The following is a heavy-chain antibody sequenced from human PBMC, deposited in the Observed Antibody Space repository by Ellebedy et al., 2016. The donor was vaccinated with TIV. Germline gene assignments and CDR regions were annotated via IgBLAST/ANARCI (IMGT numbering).Heavy chain of an antibody. J-gene: IGHJ4*02. Sequence: GESLKISCAASGFPLSSHAMHWVRQAPGKGLEWVAVISYDGRNKFYADSVKGRFTISRDNSENTLYLQMNSLRADDTAVYHCARVTQGGIRGVLDYWGRGILVTVSS. CDR1: GFPLSSHA. CDR2: ISYDGRNK. D-gene: IGHD3-10*01. V-gene: IGHV3-30*04. CDR3: ARVTQGGIRGVLDY.